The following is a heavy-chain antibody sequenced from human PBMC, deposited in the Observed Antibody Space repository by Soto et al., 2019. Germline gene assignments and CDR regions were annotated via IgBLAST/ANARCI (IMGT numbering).Heavy chain of an antibody. Sequence: GSLLLSCAASGFTFSTHGMHGVRQAPGKGPEWVAVISHDGSKKYYVESVEGRFSISRDNSKSIVHLQMNNVRTEDTAVYYCAKDKGPYYDFWSGQRWFDPWGQGALVTVSS. V-gene: IGHV3-30*18. D-gene: IGHD3-3*01. CDR1: GFTFSTHG. CDR3: AKDKGPYYDFWSGQRWFDP. J-gene: IGHJ5*02. CDR2: ISHDGSKK.